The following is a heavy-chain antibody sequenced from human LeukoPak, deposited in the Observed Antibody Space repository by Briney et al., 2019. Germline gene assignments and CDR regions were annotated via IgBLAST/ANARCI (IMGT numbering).Heavy chain of an antibody. Sequence: SETLSLTCAVYGGSFSGYYWSWIRQPPGKGLEWIGEINHSGSTNYNPSLKSRVTISVDTSKNQFSLKLSSVTAADTAVYYCARAARFGTGTSVRDWFDPWGQGTLVTVPS. CDR2: INHSGST. J-gene: IGHJ5*02. CDR3: ARAARFGTGTSVRDWFDP. CDR1: GGSFSGYY. D-gene: IGHD1-1*01. V-gene: IGHV4-34*01.